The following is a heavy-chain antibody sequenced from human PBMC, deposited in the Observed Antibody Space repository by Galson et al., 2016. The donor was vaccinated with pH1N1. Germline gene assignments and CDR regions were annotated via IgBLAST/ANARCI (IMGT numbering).Heavy chain of an antibody. CDR2: IYPGDSDT. Sequence: QSGAEVKKPGESLRISCQGSGYSFTSYWIAWVRQMPGKGLEWMGIIYPGDSDTRYNPSFPGHVTISVEQSIRTAYLQWSRLPASDTAIYYCAEHDALDPPVEFYYMDGWGNGTTVTVAS. D-gene: IGHD1-1*01. CDR3: AEHDALDPPVEFYYMDG. J-gene: IGHJ6*03. CDR1: GYSFTSYW. V-gene: IGHV5-51*03.